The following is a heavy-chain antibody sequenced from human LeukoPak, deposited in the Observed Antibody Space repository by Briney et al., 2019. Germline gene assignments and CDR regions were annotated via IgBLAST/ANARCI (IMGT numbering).Heavy chain of an antibody. CDR2: IYSAGNT. CDR3: ARDPYSGSYVDYYYYYYMDV. CDR1: GFTVSSNS. Sequence: GGSLRLSCTVSGFTVSSNSMGWVRQAPGKGLEWVSFIYSAGNTHYSDSVKGRFTISIDNSKNTLYLQMNSLRAEDTAVYYRARDPYSGSYVDYYYYYYMDVWGKGTTVTISS. V-gene: IGHV3-53*01. D-gene: IGHD1-26*01. J-gene: IGHJ6*03.